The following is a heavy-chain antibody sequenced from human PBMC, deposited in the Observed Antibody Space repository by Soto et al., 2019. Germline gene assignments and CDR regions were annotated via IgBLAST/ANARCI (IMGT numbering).Heavy chain of an antibody. V-gene: IGHV4-59*01. D-gene: IGHD6-19*01. Sequence: SETLSLTCTVSGGSISSYYWSWIRQPPGKGLEWIGYIYYSGSTNYNPSLKSRVTISVDTSKNQFSLKLSSVTAADTAVYYCARGNSSGWYLEFRNWFDPWGQGTLVTVSS. CDR3: ARGNSSGWYLEFRNWFDP. CDR1: GGSISSYY. J-gene: IGHJ5*02. CDR2: IYYSGST.